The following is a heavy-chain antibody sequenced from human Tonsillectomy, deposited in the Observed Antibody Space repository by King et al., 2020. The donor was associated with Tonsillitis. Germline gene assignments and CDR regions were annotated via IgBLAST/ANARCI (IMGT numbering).Heavy chain of an antibody. Sequence: VQLVESGGGLVQPGGSLRLSCAASGFTFSSNAMSWVRQAPGKGLEWVSTISGSGGSTYYADSVKGRFLISRDNSKNTLCLQMNSLRAEDTAVYYCANASGGYVSGSYYSYYYYGMDVWGQAHTVTGSS. J-gene: IGHJ6*02. CDR1: GFTFSSNA. CDR2: ISGSGGST. CDR3: ANASGGYVSGSYYSYYYYGMDV. V-gene: IGHV3-23*04. D-gene: IGHD3-10*01.